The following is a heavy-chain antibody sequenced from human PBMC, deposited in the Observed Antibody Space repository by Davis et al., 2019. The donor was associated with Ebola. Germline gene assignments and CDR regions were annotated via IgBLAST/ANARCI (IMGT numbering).Heavy chain of an antibody. CDR3: ARVSGLNWEPLDH. V-gene: IGHV1-18*04. Sequence: ASVKVSCKASGYIFSNYGISWVRQAPGQGLEWVGWISGHNGDTKYAQNVQGRVTMTMDASTSSAFLELRSLRSADTADYYCARVSGLNWEPLDHWGQGTLVTVSS. CDR2: ISGHNGDT. J-gene: IGHJ4*02. CDR1: GYIFSNYG. D-gene: IGHD1-14*01.